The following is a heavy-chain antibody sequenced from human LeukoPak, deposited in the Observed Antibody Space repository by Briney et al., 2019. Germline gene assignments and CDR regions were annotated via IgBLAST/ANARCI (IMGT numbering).Heavy chain of an antibody. CDR3: ARAAYSSTWYSRYFDL. J-gene: IGHJ2*01. CDR2: IGTAGEI. Sequence: GGSLRLSGAASGFTFSSYWMHWVRQATGKGLEWVSGIGTAGEIYYPGSVKGRFTISRENAKNSLYLQMNSLRAGDTAVYYCARAAYSSTWYSRYFDLWGRGTLVTVSS. V-gene: IGHV3-13*01. CDR1: GFTFSSYW. D-gene: IGHD6-13*01.